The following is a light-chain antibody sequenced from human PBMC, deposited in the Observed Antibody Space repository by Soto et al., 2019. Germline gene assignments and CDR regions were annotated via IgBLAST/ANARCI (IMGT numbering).Light chain of an antibody. V-gene: IGKV1-8*01. Sequence: AMRRTQSPSSFSSSTGDRVTITCRASQGISSYLAWYQQKPGKAPKLLIYAASTLQSGVPSRFSGSGSGTDFTLTISSLQPEDFATYYCQQSYSTPRTFGQGTKV. CDR3: QQSYSTPRT. CDR2: AAS. J-gene: IGKJ1*01. CDR1: QGISSY.